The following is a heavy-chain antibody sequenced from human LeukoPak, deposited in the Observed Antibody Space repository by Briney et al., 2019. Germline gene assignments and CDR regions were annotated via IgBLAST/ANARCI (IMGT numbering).Heavy chain of an antibody. CDR2: INPNTGGT. D-gene: IGHD5-18*01. CDR1: GYTFTSYY. CDR3: ARDGSADYLSAPSNTPMVPLDY. J-gene: IGHJ4*02. Sequence: GASVKVSCKASGYTFTSYYMHWVRQAPGQGLEWMGWINPNTGGTNSAQSFQGRVTMTRDTSITTVYMELYRLTSDDTAVYFCARDGSADYLSAPSNTPMVPLDYWGQGTLVTVSS. V-gene: IGHV1-2*02.